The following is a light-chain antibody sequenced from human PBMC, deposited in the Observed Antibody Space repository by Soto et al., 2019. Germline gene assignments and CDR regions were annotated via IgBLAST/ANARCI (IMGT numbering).Light chain of an antibody. CDR2: DAS. V-gene: IGKV1-33*01. CDR1: QDISNY. J-gene: IGKJ3*01. CDR3: QQYDNPPL. Sequence: DIQMTQSPSSLSASVGDRVTITCQASQDISNYLNWYQQKPGKAPKLLIYDASNLETGVPSRFSGSGSGKDFTFTISSLQPEDIATYYCQQYDNPPLFGPGTKVDIK.